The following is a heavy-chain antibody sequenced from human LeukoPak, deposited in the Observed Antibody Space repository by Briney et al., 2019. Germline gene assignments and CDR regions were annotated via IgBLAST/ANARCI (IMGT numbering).Heavy chain of an antibody. CDR3: AKPGIIAARATNINAFDI. CDR2: IYSGGST. CDR1: GFTVSSNY. Sequence: GGSLRLSCAASGFTVSSNYMSWVRQAPGKGLEWVSVIYSGGSTYYADSVKGRFTISRDNSKNTLYLQMNCLRAEDTAVYYCAKPGIIAARATNINAFDIWGQGTMVTVSS. D-gene: IGHD6-6*01. J-gene: IGHJ3*02. V-gene: IGHV3-53*01.